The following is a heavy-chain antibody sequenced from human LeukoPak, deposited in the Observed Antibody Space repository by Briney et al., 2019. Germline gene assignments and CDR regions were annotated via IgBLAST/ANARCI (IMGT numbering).Heavy chain of an antibody. CDR3: ARDTNWFDP. V-gene: IGHV4-59*01. CDR2: IYYSGST. CDR1: GGSISSYY. Sequence: PSEILSLTCTVSGGSISSYYWSWIRQPPGKGLEWIGYIYYSGSTNYNPSLKSRVTISVDTSKNQFSLKLSSVTAADTAVYYCARDTNWFDPWGQGTLVTVSS. J-gene: IGHJ5*02.